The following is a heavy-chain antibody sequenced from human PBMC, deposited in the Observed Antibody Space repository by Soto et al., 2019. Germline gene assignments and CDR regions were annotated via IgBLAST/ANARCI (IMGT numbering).Heavy chain of an antibody. CDR3: ARAVDYYDSSGYYTHEYFQH. J-gene: IGHJ1*01. Sequence: QVQLVQSGGEVKKPGASVQVSCKASVYTFTTYGTTWVRQGPGQGLEWMGWISAYNGNTNYAQKLQGRVTMTTDTSTSTAYMELMSLRSDDTAVYYCARAVDYYDSSGYYTHEYFQHWGQGTMVTVSS. D-gene: IGHD3-22*01. CDR2: ISAYNGNT. CDR1: VYTFTTYG. V-gene: IGHV1-18*01.